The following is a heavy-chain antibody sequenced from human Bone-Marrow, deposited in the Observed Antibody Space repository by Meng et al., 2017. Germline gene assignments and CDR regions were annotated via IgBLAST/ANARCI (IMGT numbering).Heavy chain of an antibody. CDR2: INHSRST. V-gene: IGHV4-34*01. Sequence: SETLSLTCAVYGGSFSGYYWSWIRQPPGKGLEWIGEINHSRSTNYNPSLKSRVTISVDTSKNQFSLELSSVTAENTAVYYCARGRGIGSGSYREMYYYYGMDVWGQGTTVTVSS. CDR3: ARGRGIGSGSYREMYYYYGMDV. D-gene: IGHD3-10*01. CDR1: GGSFSGYY. J-gene: IGHJ6*02.